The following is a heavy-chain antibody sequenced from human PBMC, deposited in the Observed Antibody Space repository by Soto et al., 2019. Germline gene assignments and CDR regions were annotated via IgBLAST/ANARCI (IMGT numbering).Heavy chain of an antibody. Sequence: QVQLVQSGAEVKKPGASVKVSCKASGYTFTSYGIIWVRQAPGQGLEWMGWISAYNGNTHYAQKLQGRVTMTTDTAASTAYTELRRLRSDGTALYYCARDRGSYALDYWGPGTLVTVSS. D-gene: IGHD1-26*01. CDR3: ARDRGSYALDY. J-gene: IGHJ4*02. CDR2: ISAYNGNT. V-gene: IGHV1-18*01. CDR1: GYTFTSYG.